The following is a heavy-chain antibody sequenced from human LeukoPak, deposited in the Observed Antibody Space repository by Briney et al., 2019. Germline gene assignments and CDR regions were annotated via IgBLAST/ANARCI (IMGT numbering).Heavy chain of an antibody. J-gene: IGHJ4*02. CDR2: IYYSGST. CDR1: GGSISSYY. V-gene: IGHV4-59*01. D-gene: IGHD3-16*01. Sequence: PSETLSLTCTVSGGSISSYYWSWIRQPPGKGLEWIGYIYYSGSTNYNPSLKSRVTISVDTSKNQFSLKLSSVTAADTAVYYCARVSRSLWGAGGTGSDYWGQGTLVTVSS. CDR3: ARVSRSLWGAGGTGSDY.